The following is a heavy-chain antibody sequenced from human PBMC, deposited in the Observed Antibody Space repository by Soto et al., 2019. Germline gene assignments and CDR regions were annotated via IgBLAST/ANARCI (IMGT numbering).Heavy chain of an antibody. CDR2: IYYSGST. CDR3: ARRRGGVVNMNFDY. CDR1: GGSISSGGYY. V-gene: IGHV4-31*03. D-gene: IGHD3-3*01. J-gene: IGHJ4*02. Sequence: SETLSLTCTVSGGSISSGGYYWSWIRQHPGKGLEWIGYIYYSGSTYYNPSLKSRVTISVDTSKNQFSLKLSSVTAADTAVYYCARRRGGVVNMNFDYWGQGTLVTVSS.